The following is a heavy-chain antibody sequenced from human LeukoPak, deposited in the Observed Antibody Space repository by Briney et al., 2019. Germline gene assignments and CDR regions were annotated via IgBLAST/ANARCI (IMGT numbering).Heavy chain of an antibody. V-gene: IGHV3-21*01. CDR2: ISSSGIYI. J-gene: IGHJ4*02. CDR1: RFTFSSYS. D-gene: IGHD2-15*01. CDR3: ARLYCTGGSCYLFDY. Sequence: PGGSLRLSCAASRFTFSSYSMNWVRQSPGKGLEWVSSISSSGIYIYYADTVKGRFTISRDNAKNSLYLHMNSLRAADTAVYYCARLYCTGGSCYLFDYWGQGTLVTVSS.